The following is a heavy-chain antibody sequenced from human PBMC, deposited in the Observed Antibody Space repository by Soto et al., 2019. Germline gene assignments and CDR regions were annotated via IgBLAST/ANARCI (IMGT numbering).Heavy chain of an antibody. CDR1: VFTFSDYY. CDR2: ISSSGSTI. D-gene: IGHD6-13*01. Sequence: GGSLRLSCASSVFTFSDYYMSCIRHSPGKWLEWVSYISSSGSTIYYADSVKGRFTISRDNAKNSLYLQMNSLRAEDTAVYYCARVTSSSWYGPTPRQLPKLNWFDPWGQGTLVSVSS. V-gene: IGHV3-11*01. CDR3: ARVTSSSWYGPTPRQLPKLNWFDP. J-gene: IGHJ5*02.